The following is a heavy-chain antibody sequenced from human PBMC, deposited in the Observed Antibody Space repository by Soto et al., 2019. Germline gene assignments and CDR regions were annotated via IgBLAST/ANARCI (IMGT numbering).Heavy chain of an antibody. V-gene: IGHV5-51*01. CDR1: GYSFTSYW. CDR3: ARRGMTYDYEPAWALDI. J-gene: IGHJ3*02. D-gene: IGHD3-22*01. Sequence: GESLKISCKGSGYSFTSYWIGWVRQMPGKGLEWMGIIYPGDSDTRYSPSFQGQVTISADKSISTAYLQWSSLKASDTAIYFFARRGMTYDYEPAWALDIWGRGTMVSVS. CDR2: IYPGDSDT.